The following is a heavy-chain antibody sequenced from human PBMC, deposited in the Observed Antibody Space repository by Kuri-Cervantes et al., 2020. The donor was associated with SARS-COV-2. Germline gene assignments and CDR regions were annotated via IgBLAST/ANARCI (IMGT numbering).Heavy chain of an antibody. CDR2: INSDGSST. CDR3: ATGTFTVTPGY. Sequence: GGSLRLSCAASGITFSSYIMNWVRQAPGKGLVWVSRINSDGSSTTYADSVKGRFTISRDNAKNTLYLQMNSLRAEDTAVYYCATGTFTVTPGYWGQGTLVTVSS. CDR1: GITFSSYI. D-gene: IGHD4-17*01. J-gene: IGHJ4*02. V-gene: IGHV3-74*01.